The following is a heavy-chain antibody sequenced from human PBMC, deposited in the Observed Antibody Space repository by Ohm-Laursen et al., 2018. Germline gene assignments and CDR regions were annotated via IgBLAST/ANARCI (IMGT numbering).Heavy chain of an antibody. CDR2: ISYDGSNK. CDR3: KKRADPGLSYWYFDV. J-gene: IGHJ2*01. CDR1: GFTFSSYG. Sequence: SLRLSCAASGFTFSSYGMHWVRQAPGKGLEWVAVISYDGSNKYYADSVKGRFTISRDNSKNTLYLQMNSLRAEDTALYYYKKRADPGLSYWYFDVWGRGTLVTVSS. V-gene: IGHV3-30*18. D-gene: IGHD3-16*01.